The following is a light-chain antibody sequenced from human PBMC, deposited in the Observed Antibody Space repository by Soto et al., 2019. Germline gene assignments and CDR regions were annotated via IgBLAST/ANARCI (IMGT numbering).Light chain of an antibody. J-gene: IGKJ3*01. Sequence: DIQLTQSPSFLSASVGDRVTITCRASQGIGSYFAWYQQKPGKAPKLLIYAASTLPSGVPSRFSGSGSTTEFTLTISSLQPEDFATYYCQQLNTYPFTFGPGTKVDIK. CDR3: QQLNTYPFT. CDR1: QGIGSY. V-gene: IGKV1-9*01. CDR2: AAS.